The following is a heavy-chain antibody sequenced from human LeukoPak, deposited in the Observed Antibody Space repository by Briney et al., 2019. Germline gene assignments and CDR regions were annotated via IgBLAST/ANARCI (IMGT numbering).Heavy chain of an antibody. V-gene: IGHV3-23*01. CDR2: INNSGGST. D-gene: IGHD5-18*01. CDR3: AKDDRIQTRRYSYNY. J-gene: IGHJ4*02. Sequence: QPGGSLRLSCAASGFTFSSYAMSWVRQAPGKGLEWVSIINNSGGSTYYADSVKGRFTISRDNSMNTLYLQMNSLRAEDTAVYYCAKDDRIQTRRYSYNYWGQGTLVTVSS. CDR1: GFTFSSYA.